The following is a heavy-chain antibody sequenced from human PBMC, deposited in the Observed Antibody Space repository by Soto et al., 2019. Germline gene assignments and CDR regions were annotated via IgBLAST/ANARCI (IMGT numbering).Heavy chain of an antibody. Sequence: SETLSLTCTVYDGSFSDYYWNWIRQPPGKGLEWIGVINHSGSTYYNPSLQSRVTMSLDTSKNQFSLKLSSVTAADTAVYYCARGRDAHKSDYWGQGTLVTVSS. CDR1: DGSFSDYY. J-gene: IGHJ4*02. D-gene: IGHD2-2*01. CDR2: INHSGST. CDR3: ARGRDAHKSDY. V-gene: IGHV4-34*01.